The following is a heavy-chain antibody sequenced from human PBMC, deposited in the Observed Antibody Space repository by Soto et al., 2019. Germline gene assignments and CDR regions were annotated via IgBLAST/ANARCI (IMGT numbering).Heavy chain of an antibody. CDR3: ARVNYDFRSGTFESGMDV. CDR1: GGSFSGYY. J-gene: IGHJ6*02. D-gene: IGHD3-3*01. Sequence: SETLSLTCAVYGGSFSGYYWSWIRQPPGKGPEWIGEISHSGSTNYNPSLKSRVTISVDTSKNQFSLKLSPVTAADTAVYYCARVNYDFRSGTFESGMDVWGQGTKVPVYS. V-gene: IGHV4-34*01. CDR2: ISHSGST.